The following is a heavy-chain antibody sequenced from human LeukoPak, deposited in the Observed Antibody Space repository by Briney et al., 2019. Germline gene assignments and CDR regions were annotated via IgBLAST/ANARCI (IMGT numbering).Heavy chain of an antibody. CDR1: GFTFSSYW. Sequence: GGSLRLSCAASGFTFSSYWMSWVRQAPGKGLEWVANIKQDGSEKCYVDSVKGRFTISRDNAKNSLYLQMNSLRAEDTAVYYCARDPQYYDFWSGYYTTRYYYGMDVWGQGTTVTVSS. CDR3: ARDPQYYDFWSGYYTTRYYYGMDV. J-gene: IGHJ6*02. V-gene: IGHV3-7*01. CDR2: IKQDGSEK. D-gene: IGHD3-3*01.